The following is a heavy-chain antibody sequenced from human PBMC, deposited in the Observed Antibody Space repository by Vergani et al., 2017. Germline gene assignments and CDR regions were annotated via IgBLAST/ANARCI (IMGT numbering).Heavy chain of an antibody. CDR3: ARGAHLGMDV. V-gene: IGHV4-39*01. J-gene: IGHJ6*04. CDR1: GGSISSNIYY. Sequence: QLQLQESGPGLVKPSETLSLTCTVSGGSISSNIYYGGWIRQPPGRGLEWIGSIYYGGSTYYNPSLKSRVTISVDTPKNQFSLKLSSVTAADTAVYYCARGAHLGMDVWGKGTTVTVSS. CDR2: IYYGGST.